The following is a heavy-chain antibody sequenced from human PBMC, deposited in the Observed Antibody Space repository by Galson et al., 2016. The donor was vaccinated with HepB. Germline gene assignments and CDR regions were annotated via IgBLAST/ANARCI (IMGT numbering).Heavy chain of an antibody. CDR1: GGSISSRNYY. J-gene: IGHJ4*02. D-gene: IGHD6-13*01. Sequence: SETLSLTCTVSGGSISSRNYYWGWIRQPPGKALEWIGYMYMYKSGSTKYNPSLKSRVTISVDTSKNQFSLKLSSVTAADTAVYFCARGKWTAAGTFYFDYWGQGTVLTVSS. V-gene: IGHV4-61*05. CDR2: MYKSGST. CDR3: ARGKWTAAGTFYFDY.